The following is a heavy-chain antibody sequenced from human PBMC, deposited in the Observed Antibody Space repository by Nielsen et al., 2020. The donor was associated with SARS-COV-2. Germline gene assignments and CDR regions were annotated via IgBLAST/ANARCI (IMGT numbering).Heavy chain of an antibody. CDR1: GGTSSSYA. D-gene: IGHD4-11*01. CDR3: AREGYSNPGDY. CDR2: IIPILGIA. V-gene: IGHV1-69*04. Sequence: SVKVSCKASGGTSSSYAISWVRQAPGQGLEWMGRIIPILGIANYAQKFQGRVTITADESTSTAYMELSSLRSEDTAVYYCAREGYSNPGDYWGQGTLVTVSS. J-gene: IGHJ4*02.